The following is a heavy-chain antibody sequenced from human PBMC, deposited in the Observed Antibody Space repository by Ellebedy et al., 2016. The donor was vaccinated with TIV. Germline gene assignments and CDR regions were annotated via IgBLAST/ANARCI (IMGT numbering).Heavy chain of an antibody. D-gene: IGHD4-17*01. CDR1: GFMFNTYA. Sequence: GESLNISCAASGFMFNTYAMHCVRQAPVKGLEWVPALSATGSSTYYADSVKGRFTISRDNFKNTLYLQMNSLRGEDTAVNYCAKGETTLRRDYFDFWGQGTVVTVSS. CDR3: AKGETTLRRDYFDF. J-gene: IGHJ4*02. V-gene: IGHV3-23*01. CDR2: LSATGSST.